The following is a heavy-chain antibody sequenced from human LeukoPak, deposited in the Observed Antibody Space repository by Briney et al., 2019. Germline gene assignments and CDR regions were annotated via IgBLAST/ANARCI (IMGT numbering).Heavy chain of an antibody. J-gene: IGHJ4*02. V-gene: IGHV3-53*01. CDR2: IYSGGST. D-gene: IGHD3-22*01. CDR1: GFTVSSNY. Sequence: GGSLRLSCAASGFTVSSNYMSWVRQAPGKGLEWVSVIYSGGSTYYADSVKGRFTISRDNSKNTLYLQMNSLRAEDTAVYYCAKDRGDSSGYYYRVGYFDYWGQGTLVTVSS. CDR3: AKDRGDSSGYYYRVGYFDY.